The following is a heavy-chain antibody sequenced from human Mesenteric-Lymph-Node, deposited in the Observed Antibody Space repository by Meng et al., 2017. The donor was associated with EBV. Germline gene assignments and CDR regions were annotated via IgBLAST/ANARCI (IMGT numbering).Heavy chain of an antibody. D-gene: IGHD4-11*01. V-gene: IGHV4-39*01. CDR3: ARHGYSNYLNWFDS. CDR2: IHYTETN. CDR1: VGAIGNGNYY. Sequence: QGPGPAPGLVNPSESLPPLCPVSVGAIGNGNYYWGWIRQPPGKGLEWIGSIHYTETNYRSPSLKSRVTIFVDTSKNQLSLKLTSVTAADTAVYYCARHGYSNYLNWFDSWGQGTLVTVSS. J-gene: IGHJ5*01.